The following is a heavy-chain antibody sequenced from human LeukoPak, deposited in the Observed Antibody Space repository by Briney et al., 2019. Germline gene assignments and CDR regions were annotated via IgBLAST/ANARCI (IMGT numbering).Heavy chain of an antibody. D-gene: IGHD1-26*01. V-gene: IGHV3-23*01. Sequence: QPGGSPRLSCAASGFTFSTYSMAWVRQAPGKGLEWVSISSGGGDNRYYADSVKGRFTVSRDNSKNTLYLQMNSLRAEDTAVYYCAKEMGGSYFLPYYFDYWGQGTLVTVSS. J-gene: IGHJ4*02. CDR3: AKEMGGSYFLPYYFDY. CDR1: GFTFSTYS. CDR2: SSGGGDNR.